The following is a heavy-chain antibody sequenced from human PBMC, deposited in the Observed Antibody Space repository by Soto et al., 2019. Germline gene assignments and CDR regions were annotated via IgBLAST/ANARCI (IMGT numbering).Heavy chain of an antibody. D-gene: IGHD2-2*01. CDR3: ARRVGVAPVYDAYDL. V-gene: IGHV1-18*01. CDR2: ISADSRNT. CDR1: GYTFTVYG. Sequence: QVQLVQSGAEVKMPGASVKVSCKASGYTFTVYGISWMRQAPGQGLEWMGWISADSRNTKYAQKFQDRVTMTTDTSTSTAYMELTSLRSDDTAMYSCARRVGVAPVYDAYDLWGQGTMVTVSS. J-gene: IGHJ3*01.